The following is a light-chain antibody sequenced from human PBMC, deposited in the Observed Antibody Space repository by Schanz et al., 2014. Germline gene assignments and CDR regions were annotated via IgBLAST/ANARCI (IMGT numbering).Light chain of an antibody. CDR3: CSYAGGSIFVI. Sequence: QSALTQPASVSGSPGQSITISCTGTSSDVGGYNYVSWYQQHPGKAPKVLIYDVNNRPSGVSNRFSGSKSGNTASLTISGLQAEDEADYYCCSYAGGSIFVIFGGGTKLTVL. J-gene: IGLJ2*01. CDR1: SSDVGGYNY. V-gene: IGLV2-14*01. CDR2: DVN.